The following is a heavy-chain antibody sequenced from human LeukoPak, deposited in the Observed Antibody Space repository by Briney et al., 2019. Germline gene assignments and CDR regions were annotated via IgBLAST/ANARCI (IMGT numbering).Heavy chain of an antibody. Sequence: PSETLSLTCDVSGGSITQTNYWTWVRQPPGKGLEWIGEIYHSGSTNYNPSLKSRVTISVDKSKNQFSLKLSSVTAADTAVYYCARTSRDGYNPLFDYWGQGTLVTVSS. J-gene: IGHJ4*02. V-gene: IGHV4-4*02. CDR3: ARTSRDGYNPLFDY. D-gene: IGHD5-24*01. CDR1: GGSITQTNY. CDR2: IYHSGST.